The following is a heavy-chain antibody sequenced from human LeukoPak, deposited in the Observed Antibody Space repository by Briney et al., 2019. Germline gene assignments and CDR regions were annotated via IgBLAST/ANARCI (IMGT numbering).Heavy chain of an antibody. CDR3: ASVPRKEHCSGGSCYYFDY. Sequence: GGSLRLSCAASGFIFSNYWMSWVRQAPGKGLEWVSAISGSGGSTYYADSVKGRFTISRDNSKNTLYLQMNSLRAEDTAVYYCASVPRKEHCSGGSCYYFDYWGQGTLVTVSS. D-gene: IGHD2-15*01. V-gene: IGHV3-23*01. CDR1: GFIFSNYW. J-gene: IGHJ4*02. CDR2: ISGSGGST.